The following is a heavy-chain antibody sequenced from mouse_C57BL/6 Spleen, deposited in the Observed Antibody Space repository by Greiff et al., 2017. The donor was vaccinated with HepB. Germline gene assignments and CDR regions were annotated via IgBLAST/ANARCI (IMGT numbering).Heavy chain of an antibody. V-gene: IGHV1-66*01. J-gene: IGHJ1*03. CDR3: ARGHYYVYWYFDV. D-gene: IGHD2-1*01. Sequence: VKLVESGPELVKPGASVKISCKASGYSFTSYYIHWVKQRPGQGLEWIGWIYPGSGNTKYNEKFKGKATLTADTSSSTAYMQLSSLTSEDSAVYYCARGHYYVYWYFDVWGTGTTVTVSS. CDR1: GYSFTSYY. CDR2: IYPGSGNT.